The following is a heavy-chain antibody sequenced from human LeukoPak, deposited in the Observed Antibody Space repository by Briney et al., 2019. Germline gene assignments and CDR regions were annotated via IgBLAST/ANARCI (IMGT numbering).Heavy chain of an antibody. D-gene: IGHD6-13*01. Sequence: GGSLRLSCAASGFTFSSYEMNWVRQAPGKGLEWISYITSSGNSIYYADPLKGRFTISRDNAKNSLYLQMNSLRAEDTAVYYCARVRIVAAGGAFDIWGQGTMVTVSS. CDR3: ARVRIVAAGGAFDI. CDR1: GFTFSSYE. J-gene: IGHJ3*02. CDR2: ITSSGNSI. V-gene: IGHV3-48*03.